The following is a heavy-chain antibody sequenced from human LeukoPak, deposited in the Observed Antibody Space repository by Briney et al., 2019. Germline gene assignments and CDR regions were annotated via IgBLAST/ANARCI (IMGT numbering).Heavy chain of an antibody. Sequence: SETLSLTCTVSGGSISSYYWSWIRQPPGKGLEWIGYIYYRSTNYNPSLKSRVTISIDTSKNQFSLKLSSVTAADTAVYYCASQSSGWYSGYFDYWGQGTLVTVSS. V-gene: IGHV4-59*12. CDR1: GGSISSYY. D-gene: IGHD6-19*01. CDR3: ASQSSGWYSGYFDY. J-gene: IGHJ4*02. CDR2: IYYRST.